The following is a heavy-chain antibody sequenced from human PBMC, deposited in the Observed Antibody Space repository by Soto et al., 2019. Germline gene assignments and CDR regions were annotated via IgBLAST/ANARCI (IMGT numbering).Heavy chain of an antibody. CDR2: ISYDGSNK. J-gene: IGHJ4*02. D-gene: IGHD6-6*01. CDR3: AKGGEAARPGLDY. V-gene: IGHV3-30*18. CDR1: GFTFSSYG. Sequence: ALRLSCAASGFTFSSYGMHWVRQAPGKGLEWVAVISYDGSNKYYADSVKGRFTISRDNSKNTLYLQMNSLRAEDTAVYYCAKGGEAARPGLDYWGQGTLVTVSS.